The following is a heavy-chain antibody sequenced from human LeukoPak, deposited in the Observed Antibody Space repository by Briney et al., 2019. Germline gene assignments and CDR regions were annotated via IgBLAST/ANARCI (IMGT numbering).Heavy chain of an antibody. Sequence: ASVKVSCTASGYTFTSYGISWVRQAPGQGLEWMGWISAYNGNTNYAQKLQGRVTMTTDTSTSTAYMELRSLRSDDTAVYYCATIWFGESLGDYWGQGTLVTVSS. CDR1: GYTFTSYG. D-gene: IGHD3-10*01. V-gene: IGHV1-18*01. CDR3: ATIWFGESLGDY. J-gene: IGHJ4*02. CDR2: ISAYNGNT.